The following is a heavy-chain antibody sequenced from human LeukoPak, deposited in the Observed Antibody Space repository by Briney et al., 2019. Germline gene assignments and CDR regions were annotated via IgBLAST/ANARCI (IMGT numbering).Heavy chain of an antibody. CDR1: GFTVSSNY. D-gene: IGHD1-20*01. Sequence: QPGGSLRLSCAASGFTVSSNYMSWVRQAPGKGLEWVSVIYSDGGTYYADSVKGRFTISRDNSKNTLYLQMNSLRAEDTAVYYCAKGRPPKITGTTLDYWGQGTLVTVSS. J-gene: IGHJ4*02. CDR3: AKGRPPKITGTTLDY. V-gene: IGHV3-53*05. CDR2: IYSDGGT.